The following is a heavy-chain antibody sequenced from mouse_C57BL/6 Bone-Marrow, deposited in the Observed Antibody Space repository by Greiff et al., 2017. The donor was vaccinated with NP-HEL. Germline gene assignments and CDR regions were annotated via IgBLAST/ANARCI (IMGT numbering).Heavy chain of an antibody. CDR1: GYTFTDYY. CDR2: INPNDGGT. CDR3: AIEFAY. J-gene: IGHJ3*01. V-gene: IGHV1-26*01. Sequence: EVQLQQSGPELVKPGASVKISCKASGYTFTDYYMNWVKQSHGKSLEWIGDINPNDGGTSYNQKFKGKATLTVDKSSSTAYMELRSLTSEDSAVYYCAIEFAYWGQGTLVTVSA.